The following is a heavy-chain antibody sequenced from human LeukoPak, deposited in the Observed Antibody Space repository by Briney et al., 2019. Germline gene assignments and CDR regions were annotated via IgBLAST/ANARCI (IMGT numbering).Heavy chain of an antibody. CDR1: GDSISNYY. CDR2: IHNSGHT. CDR3: ARGEMATPHDAFDI. Sequence: SETLSLTCTVSGDSISNYYWSWIRQPPGKGLEWIAYIHNSGHTNSNPSLKSRVTISVDTSKNQFSLKLSSVTAANTAVYYCARGEMATPHDAFDIWGQGTMVTVSS. D-gene: IGHD5-24*01. J-gene: IGHJ3*02. V-gene: IGHV4-59*12.